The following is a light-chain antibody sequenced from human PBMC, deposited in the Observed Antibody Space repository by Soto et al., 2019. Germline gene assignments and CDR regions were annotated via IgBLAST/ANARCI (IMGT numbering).Light chain of an antibody. CDR3: QQYDYLIT. CDR1: QSVSSSY. CDR2: GAS. Sequence: IVLTQSPGTLSLSPGERATLSCRASQSVSSSYLAWYQQKPGQAPRLLISGASNRATGIPDRFSGSGSGTDFTLTISRLEPEDFAVYYCQQYDYLITFGQGTRLEIK. J-gene: IGKJ5*01. V-gene: IGKV3-20*01.